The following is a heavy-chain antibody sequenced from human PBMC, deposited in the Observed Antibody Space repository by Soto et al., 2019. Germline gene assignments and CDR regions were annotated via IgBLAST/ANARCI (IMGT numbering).Heavy chain of an antibody. CDR1: GFTFSSYG. J-gene: IGHJ5*02. CDR3: ARESRFLEWLSLNWFDP. CDR2: ISSSSSTI. V-gene: IGHV3-48*02. Sequence: GGSLILSCAASGFTFSSYGMNWVRQAPGKGLEWVSYISSSSSTIYYADSVKGRFTISRDNAKNSLYLQMNSLRDEDTAVYYCARESRFLEWLSLNWFDPWGQGTLVTVSS. D-gene: IGHD3-3*01.